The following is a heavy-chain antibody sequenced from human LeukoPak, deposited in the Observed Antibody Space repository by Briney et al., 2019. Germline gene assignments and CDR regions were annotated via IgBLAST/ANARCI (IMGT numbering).Heavy chain of an antibody. D-gene: IGHD6-13*01. CDR1: GFTFSSYA. V-gene: IGHV3-30*01. CDR2: ISYDGTYN. Sequence: GGSLRLSCAASGFTFSSYAMHWVRQAPGKGLEWVAVISYDGTYNFYADSVKGRFTISRDNSKNTLYLQVNSLRPEDTAVYYCARKAVPGTAAAGTDYWGQGTLVTVSS. CDR3: ARKAVPGTAAAGTDY. J-gene: IGHJ4*02.